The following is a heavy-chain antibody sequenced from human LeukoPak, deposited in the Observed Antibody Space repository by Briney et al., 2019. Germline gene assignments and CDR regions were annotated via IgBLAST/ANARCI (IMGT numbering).Heavy chain of an antibody. CDR1: GFTFSSFD. D-gene: IGHD4-23*01. J-gene: IGHJ4*02. CDR2: ISSSGRSV. Sequence: GGSLRLCCAASGFTFSSFDMNWVRQAPGKGLEWVSYISSSGRSVYYADSVKGRFTISRDNAKNSLYLQMNSLRAEDTAVYYCARDYGGNPGYWGQGTLVTVSS. CDR3: ARDYGGNPGY. V-gene: IGHV3-48*03.